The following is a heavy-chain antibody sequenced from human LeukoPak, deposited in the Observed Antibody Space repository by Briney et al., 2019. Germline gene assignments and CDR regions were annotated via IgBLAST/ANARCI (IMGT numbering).Heavy chain of an antibody. Sequence: SETLSLTCAVYGGSFSGYYWSWIRRPPGKGLEWIGEINHSGSTNYNPSLKSRVTISVDTSKNQFSLKLSSVTAADTAVYYCARLTDYGGNSSDYWGQGTLVTVSS. D-gene: IGHD4-23*01. CDR1: GGSFSGYY. CDR2: INHSGST. J-gene: IGHJ4*02. V-gene: IGHV4-34*01. CDR3: ARLTDYGGNSSDY.